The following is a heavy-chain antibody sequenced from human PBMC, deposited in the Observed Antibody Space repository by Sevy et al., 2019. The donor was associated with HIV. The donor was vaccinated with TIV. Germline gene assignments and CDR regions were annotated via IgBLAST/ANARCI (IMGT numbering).Heavy chain of an antibody. J-gene: IGHJ6*02. CDR3: ARRPDLGVVILTGVLDV. CDR1: GFTFSNFG. Sequence: LSLTCAASGFTFSNFGMSWVRQAPGKGLEWVSVISGSGGSTYYADSVKGRFTIFRDNSRNTVYLQMNSLRAEDTAVYYCARRPDLGVVILTGVLDVWGQGTTVTVSS. D-gene: IGHD3-3*01. CDR2: ISGSGGST. V-gene: IGHV3-23*01.